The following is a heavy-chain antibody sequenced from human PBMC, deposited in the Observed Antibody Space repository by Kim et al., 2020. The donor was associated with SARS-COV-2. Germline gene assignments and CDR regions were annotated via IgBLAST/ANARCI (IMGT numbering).Heavy chain of an antibody. D-gene: IGHD2-2*01. CDR1: GYTFTSYG. J-gene: IGHJ4*02. CDR3: ARVGTTQDIVVVPAAMSPNRFDY. V-gene: IGHV1-18*01. CDR2: ISAYNGNT. Sequence: ASVKVSCKASGYTFTSYGISWVRQAPGQGLEWMGWISAYNGNTNYAQKLQGRVTMTTDTSTSTAYMELRSLRSDDTAVYYCARVGTTQDIVVVPAAMSPNRFDYWGQGTLVTVSS.